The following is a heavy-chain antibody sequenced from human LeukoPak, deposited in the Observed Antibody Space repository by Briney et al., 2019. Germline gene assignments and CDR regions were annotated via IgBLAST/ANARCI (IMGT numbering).Heavy chain of an antibody. V-gene: IGHV3-53*01. D-gene: IGHD3-3*01. J-gene: IGHJ4*02. CDR3: ATTDLLSGYYISYFDY. Sequence: GGSLRLSCAASGFTVSSNYMNWVRQAPGKGLEWVSVIYGGGNIYYADSVKGRFTISRDNSKNTLYLQMNSLRAEDTAVYYCATTDLLSGYYISYFDYWGQGTLVTVSS. CDR1: GFTVSSNY. CDR2: IYGGGNI.